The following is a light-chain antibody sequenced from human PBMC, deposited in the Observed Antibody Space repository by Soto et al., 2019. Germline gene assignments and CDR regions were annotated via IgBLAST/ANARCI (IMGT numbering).Light chain of an antibody. Sequence: EILLTQSPDTLSLSPGERATLSCRASQSIARNYLAWYQHKPGQAPRLLIYDASSRATGIPDRFSGSGSGTDFTLTISRLEPEDFAGYFCHQCATSPLTFGGGTKVEIK. CDR1: QSIARNY. V-gene: IGKV3-20*01. CDR3: HQCATSPLT. J-gene: IGKJ4*01. CDR2: DAS.